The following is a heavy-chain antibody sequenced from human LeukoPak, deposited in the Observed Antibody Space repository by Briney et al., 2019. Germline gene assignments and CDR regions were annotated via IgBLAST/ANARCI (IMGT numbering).Heavy chain of an antibody. D-gene: IGHD3-9*01. V-gene: IGHV3-30*18. CDR2: ISYDGSNK. CDR1: GFTFSSYG. J-gene: IGHJ4*02. Sequence: GGSLRLSCAASGFTFSSYGMHWVRQAPGKGLEWVAVISYDGSNKYYADSVKGRFTISRDNSKNTLYLQMNSLRAEDTAVYYCAKGNKWARYFDWLQGYWGQGTLVTVSS. CDR3: AKGNKWARYFDWLQGY.